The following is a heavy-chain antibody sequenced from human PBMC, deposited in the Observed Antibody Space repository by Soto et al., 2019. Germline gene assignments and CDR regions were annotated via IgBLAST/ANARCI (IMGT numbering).Heavy chain of an antibody. V-gene: IGHV3-74*01. CDR2: INSDGSST. D-gene: IGHD3-10*01. CDR1: AFTFSSYW. CDR3: ARDAGLYGSGSYYNSWFDP. Sequence: PGGSLRLSCAASAFTFSSYWMHWVRQAPGKGLVWVSRINSDGSSTSYADSVKGRFTISRDNAKNTLYLQMNSLRAEDTAVYYCARDAGLYGSGSYYNSWFDPWGQGTLVTVSS. J-gene: IGHJ5*02.